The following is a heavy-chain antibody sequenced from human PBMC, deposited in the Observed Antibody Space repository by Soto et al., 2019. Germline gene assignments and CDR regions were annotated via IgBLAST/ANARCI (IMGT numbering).Heavy chain of an antibody. Sequence: WETLSLTGTVSGVSISNSSYYWGWIRLPPGKGLEWIGTIYYSGITYYNPSLKSRVTISVDTSKNQFSLKLTSVTAADTAVYYCARHGSNWGQGTLVTVSS. J-gene: IGHJ4*02. CDR3: ARHGSN. CDR1: GVSISNSSYY. CDR2: IYYSGIT. V-gene: IGHV4-39*01.